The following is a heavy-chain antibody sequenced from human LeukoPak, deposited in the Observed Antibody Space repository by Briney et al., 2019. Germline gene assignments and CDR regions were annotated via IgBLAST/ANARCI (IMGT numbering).Heavy chain of an antibody. CDR3: ARSGRYFDWFPLDY. Sequence: SETLSLTCAVYGGSFSGYYWSWIRQPPGKGLEWTGEINHSGSTNYNPSLKSRVTISVDTSKNQFSLKLSSVTAADTAVYYCARSGRYFDWFPLDYWGQGTLVTVSS. CDR2: INHSGST. D-gene: IGHD3-9*01. V-gene: IGHV4-34*01. CDR1: GGSFSGYY. J-gene: IGHJ4*02.